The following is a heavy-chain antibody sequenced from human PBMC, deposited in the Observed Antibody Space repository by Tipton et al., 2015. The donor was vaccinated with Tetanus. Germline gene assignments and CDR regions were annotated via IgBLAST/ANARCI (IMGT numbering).Heavy chain of an antibody. Sequence: TLSLTCAVYGGSFSGYYWSWIRQPPGKGLEWIGYIYYSGSTNYNPSLKSRVTISVDTSKNQFSLKLSSVTAADTALYYCARGPRGYSYGSDFHYYGLDVWGQGTTVTVSS. J-gene: IGHJ6*02. CDR3: ARGPRGYSYGSDFHYYGLDV. V-gene: IGHV4-34*01. CDR2: IYYSGST. D-gene: IGHD5-18*01. CDR1: GGSFSGYY.